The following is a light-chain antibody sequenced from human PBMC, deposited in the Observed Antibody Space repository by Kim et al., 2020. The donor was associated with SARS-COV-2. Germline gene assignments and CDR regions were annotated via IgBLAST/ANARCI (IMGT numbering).Light chain of an antibody. CDR1: QSVSSSY. Sequence: TLSLLPGESATPTCRARQSVSSSYVAWYQQKPGQAPRILIYGASSRATGIPDRFSGSGSGTDFTPTISRLEPEDFAVYYCQHPWAFGQGTKVDIK. J-gene: IGKJ1*01. V-gene: IGKV3-20*01. CDR2: GAS. CDR3: QHPWA.